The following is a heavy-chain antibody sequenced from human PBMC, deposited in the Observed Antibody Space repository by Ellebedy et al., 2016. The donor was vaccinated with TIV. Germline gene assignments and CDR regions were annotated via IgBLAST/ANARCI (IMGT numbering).Heavy chain of an antibody. J-gene: IGHJ6*02. CDR2: ISWNSGSI. CDR1: GFTFDDYA. CDR3: AKDAYGMDV. Sequence: SLKISCAASGFTFDDYAMHWVRQAPGMGLEWVSGISWNSGSIGYADSVKGRFTISRDNTKNSLYLQMNSLRAEDTALYYCAKDAYGMDVWGQGTTVTVSS. V-gene: IGHV3-9*01.